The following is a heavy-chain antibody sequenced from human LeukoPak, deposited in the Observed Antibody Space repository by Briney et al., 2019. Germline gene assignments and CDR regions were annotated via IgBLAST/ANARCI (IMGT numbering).Heavy chain of an antibody. J-gene: IGHJ3*02. Sequence: SETLSLSCTVSGGSISSSSYYWGWIRQPPGKGLEWIGSIYYSGSTYYNPSLKSRVTISVDTSKNQFSLKLSSVTAADTAVYYCARHESYYDYAFDIWGQGTMVTVSS. CDR2: IYYSGST. D-gene: IGHD3-22*01. V-gene: IGHV4-39*01. CDR3: ARHESYYDYAFDI. CDR1: GGSISSSSYY.